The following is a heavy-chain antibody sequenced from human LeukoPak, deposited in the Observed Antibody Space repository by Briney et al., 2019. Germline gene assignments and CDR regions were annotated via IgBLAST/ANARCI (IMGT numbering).Heavy chain of an antibody. V-gene: IGHV4-4*02. CDR3: ARTEAAAGRGPPDY. CDR1: GGSLSSSNW. D-gene: IGHD6-13*01. J-gene: IGHJ4*02. CDR2: IYHSGST. Sequence: PSETLSLTCAVSGGSLSSSNWWSWVRQPPGKGLEWIGEIYHSGSTNYNPSLKSRVTISVDKSKNQFSLKLSSVTAADTAVYYCARTEAAAGRGPPDYWGQGTLVTVSS.